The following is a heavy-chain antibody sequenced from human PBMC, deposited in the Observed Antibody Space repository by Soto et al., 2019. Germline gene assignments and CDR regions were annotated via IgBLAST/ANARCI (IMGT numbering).Heavy chain of an antibody. D-gene: IGHD4-17*01. V-gene: IGHV1-18*01. CDR3: ARDTYGGNSIHAFDI. CDR1: GYTFTSYG. Sequence: ASVKVSCKASGYTFTSYGISWVRRAPGQGLVWMGWISAYNGNTNYAQKLQGRVTMTTDTSTSTAYMELRSLRSDDTAVYYCARDTYGGNSIHAFDIWGQGTMVTVSS. J-gene: IGHJ3*02. CDR2: ISAYNGNT.